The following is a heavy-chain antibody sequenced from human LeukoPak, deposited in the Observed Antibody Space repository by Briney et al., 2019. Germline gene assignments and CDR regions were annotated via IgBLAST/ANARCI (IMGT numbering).Heavy chain of an antibody. CDR2: IRYDGSNK. V-gene: IGHV3-30*02. CDR1: GFTFSSYG. CDR3: ARDRGIAAQDDAFDI. J-gene: IGHJ3*02. D-gene: IGHD6-13*01. Sequence: PGGSLRLSCAASGFTFSSYGMHWVRQAPGKGLEWVAFIRYDGSNKYYADSVKGRFTISRDNSKNTLYLQMNSLRAEDTAVYYCARDRGIAAQDDAFDIWGQGTMVTVSS.